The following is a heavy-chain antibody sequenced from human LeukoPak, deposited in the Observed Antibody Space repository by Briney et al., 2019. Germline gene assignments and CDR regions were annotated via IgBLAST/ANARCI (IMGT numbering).Heavy chain of an antibody. D-gene: IGHD3-16*01. V-gene: IGHV3-9*01. CDR3: VKDISSGGVDPFDT. CDR2: ISWNGGII. Sequence: GRSLRLSCAASGFTFDDYAMHWVRQAPGKGLEWVSGISWNGGIIGYADSVKGRFTISRDNAKNSLYLQMNSLRAEDTALYYCVKDISSGGVDPFDTWGQGTVVTVSS. J-gene: IGHJ3*02. CDR1: GFTFDDYA.